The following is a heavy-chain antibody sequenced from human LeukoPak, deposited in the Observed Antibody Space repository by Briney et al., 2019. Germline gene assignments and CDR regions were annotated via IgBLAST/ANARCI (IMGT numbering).Heavy chain of an antibody. D-gene: IGHD3-22*01. CDR3: AKGDYDSSGYYYLADPASNDY. J-gene: IGHJ4*02. CDR2: ISGSGGST. CDR1: GFTFSSYA. Sequence: GGSLRLSCAASGFTFSSYAMSWVRQAPGKGLEWVSAISGSGGSTYYADSVKGRFTISRDNSKNTLYLQMNSLRAEDTAVYYCAKGDYDSSGYYYLADPASNDYWGQGTLVTVSS. V-gene: IGHV3-23*01.